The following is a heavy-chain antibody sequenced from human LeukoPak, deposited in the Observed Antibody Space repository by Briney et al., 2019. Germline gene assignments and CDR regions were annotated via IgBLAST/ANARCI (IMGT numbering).Heavy chain of an antibody. J-gene: IGHJ6*02. CDR1: GGSIDSGDYY. Sequence: SETLSLTCTVSGGSIDSGDYYWSWIRQHPGKGLEWIGYIYYSGSTYYNPSLKSRVTISVDTSKNQFSLKLSSVTAADTAVYYYARGHILTGYEYYYYYYGMDVWGQGTTVTVSS. CDR2: IYYSGST. CDR3: ARGHILTGYEYYYYYYGMDV. V-gene: IGHV4-31*03. D-gene: IGHD3-9*01.